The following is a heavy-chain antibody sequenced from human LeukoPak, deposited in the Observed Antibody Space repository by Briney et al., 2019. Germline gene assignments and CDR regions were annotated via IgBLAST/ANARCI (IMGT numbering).Heavy chain of an antibody. CDR1: GYTFSDND. V-gene: IGHV1-18*04. Sequence: ASVKVSCKASGYTFSDNDIHWVRQAPGQGLEWMGWISAYNGNTNYAQKLQGRVTMTTDTSTSTAYMELRSLRSDDTAVYYCARTYDFWSGYGFDPWGQGTLVTVSS. CDR2: ISAYNGNT. D-gene: IGHD3-3*01. CDR3: ARTYDFWSGYGFDP. J-gene: IGHJ5*02.